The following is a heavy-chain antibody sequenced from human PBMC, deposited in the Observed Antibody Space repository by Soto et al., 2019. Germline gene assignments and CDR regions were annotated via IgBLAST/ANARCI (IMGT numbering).Heavy chain of an antibody. D-gene: IGHD5-18*01. V-gene: IGHV4-4*02. Sequence: QVQLQESGPGLVKPSGTLSVTCAVSGGSISSSNWWNWVRQPPGKGLEWIGEIYHSGSTNYNPSLRRRVTRSLDKSKNQFSLRVKSVTAADTAEYYCARAWPSVDSYGSGVMDVWGQGTTVTVSS. CDR3: ARAWPSVDSYGSGVMDV. CDR2: IYHSGST. CDR1: GGSISSSNW. J-gene: IGHJ6*02.